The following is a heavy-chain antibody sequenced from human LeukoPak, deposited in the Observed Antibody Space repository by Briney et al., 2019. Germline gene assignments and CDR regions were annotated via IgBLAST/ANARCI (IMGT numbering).Heavy chain of an antibody. CDR3: ARDLMLVATIGWFDP. J-gene: IGHJ5*02. CDR2: IKQDGSEK. CDR1: GFTFSSYW. Sequence: GGSLRLSCAASGFTFSSYWMSWVRQAPGKGLEWVANIKQDGSEKYYVDSAKGRFTISRDNAKNSLYLQMNSLRAEDTAVYYCARDLMLVATIGWFDPWAQGTLVTVSS. D-gene: IGHD5-12*01. V-gene: IGHV3-7*01.